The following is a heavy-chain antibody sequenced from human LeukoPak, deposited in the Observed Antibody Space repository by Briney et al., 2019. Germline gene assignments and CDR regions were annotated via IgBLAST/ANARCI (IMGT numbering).Heavy chain of an antibody. D-gene: IGHD3-9*01. CDR2: TKEDGSEK. J-gene: IGHJ4*02. Sequence: QPGGSLRLSCATSGFTFSIYGIHWVRQAPGKGLEWVANTKEDGSEKYYVDSVKGRFTISRDNAKKSLYLQMDSLRAEDTAVYYCATHGYSELRYFDWSTNEWGQGTLVTVSS. CDR3: ATHGYSELRYFDWSTNE. CDR1: GFTFSIYG. V-gene: IGHV3-7*01.